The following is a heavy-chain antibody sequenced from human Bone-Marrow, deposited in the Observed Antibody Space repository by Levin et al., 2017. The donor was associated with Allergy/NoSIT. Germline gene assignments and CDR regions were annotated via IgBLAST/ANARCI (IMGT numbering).Heavy chain of an antibody. J-gene: IGHJ4*02. D-gene: IGHD3-3*01. CDR3: ARDGGRRFLEWYRY. CDR2: INPDSGGT. Sequence: PGGSLRLSCKASGYTFTAYYLHWVRQAPGQGLEWMGRINPDSGGTNYAQRFQGRVTMTRDTSTSTVYMEMSRLRSDDTAVYFCARDGGRRFLEWYRYWGQGTLVTVSS. CDR1: GYTFTAYY. V-gene: IGHV1-2*06.